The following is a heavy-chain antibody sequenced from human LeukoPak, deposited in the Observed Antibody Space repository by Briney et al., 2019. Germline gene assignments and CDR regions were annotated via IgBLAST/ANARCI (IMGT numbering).Heavy chain of an antibody. J-gene: IGHJ4*02. CDR2: ISGSGGST. CDR1: GFTFSSYG. CDR3: VRVGNWNYDY. Sequence: GGSLRLSCAASGFTFSSYGMSWVRQAPGKGLEWVSAISGSGGSTYYADSVKGRFTISRDNAKNSLYLQMNTLRAEDTAVYYCVRVGNWNYDYWGQGTLVTVSS. D-gene: IGHD1-7*01. V-gene: IGHV3-23*01.